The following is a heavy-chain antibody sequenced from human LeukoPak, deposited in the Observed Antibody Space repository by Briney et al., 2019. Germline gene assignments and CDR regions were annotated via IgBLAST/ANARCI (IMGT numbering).Heavy chain of an antibody. D-gene: IGHD3-16*02. V-gene: IGHV3-7*01. CDR1: EFTFSTYW. CDR2: IKQDGSEK. Sequence: GGSLRLSCAASEFTFSTYWMTWVRQAPGKGLEWVADIKQDGSEKYYVDSVKGRFTISRQNAKNSLFLQMNSLRAGDTAVYYCARGTRSFWGSYRYALDYWGQGTLVTVSS. J-gene: IGHJ4*02. CDR3: ARGTRSFWGSYRYALDY.